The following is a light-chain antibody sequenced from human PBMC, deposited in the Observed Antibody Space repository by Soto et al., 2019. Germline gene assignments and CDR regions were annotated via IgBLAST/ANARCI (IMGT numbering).Light chain of an antibody. CDR1: QSVSNSY. J-gene: IGKJ1*01. Sequence: EIVLTQSPGALSLSPGEGATLSCRASQSVSNSYVAWYQQKPGQAPRLLIYGASSRATGIPDRFSGSGSGTDFTLTISSLQPEDFATYYCQQSYSTPTTFGQGTKVDIK. CDR2: GAS. V-gene: IGKV3-20*01. CDR3: QQSYSTPTT.